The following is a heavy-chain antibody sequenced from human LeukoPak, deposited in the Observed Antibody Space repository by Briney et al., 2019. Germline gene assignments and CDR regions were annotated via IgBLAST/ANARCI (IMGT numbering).Heavy chain of an antibody. D-gene: IGHD1-26*01. Sequence: GGSLRPSCAASGFTVSSNYMSWVRQAPGKGLEWVSVIYSGGSTYYADSVKGRFTISRDNSKNTLYLQMNSLRAEDTAVYYCARDSLRSHGMDVWGKGTTVTVSS. V-gene: IGHV3-53*01. J-gene: IGHJ6*04. CDR1: GFTVSSNY. CDR3: ARDSLRSHGMDV. CDR2: IYSGGST.